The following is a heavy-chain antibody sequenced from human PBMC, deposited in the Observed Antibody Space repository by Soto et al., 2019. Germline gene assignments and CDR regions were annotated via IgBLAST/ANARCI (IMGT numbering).Heavy chain of an antibody. J-gene: IGHJ4*02. CDR2: ISGGGDSA. CDR3: AKGSESSAWRPFDY. V-gene: IGHV3-23*01. D-gene: IGHD3-22*01. Sequence: GGSLRLSCAASGFTFSSHAMSWVRQAPGKGLEWVSGISGGGDSAYYADSVKGRFTISRDNSKNTLYLQMNSLRAEDTAVYYCAKGSESSAWRPFDYWGQGTLVTVSS. CDR1: GFTFSSHA.